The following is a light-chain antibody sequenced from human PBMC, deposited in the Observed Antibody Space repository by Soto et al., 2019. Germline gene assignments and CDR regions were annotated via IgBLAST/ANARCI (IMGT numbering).Light chain of an antibody. CDR2: DAS. CDR1: QSVSSN. Sequence: EIALTQSPDTLSLSPGERATISCLASQSVSSNYLAWYQQKPGQAPRLLMYDASSRATGIPDRFSGSGFETEFTLTISSLQSEDFAVYYCQRYNNWPPITFGQGTRLEIK. V-gene: IGKV3D-15*01. J-gene: IGKJ5*01. CDR3: QRYNNWPPIT.